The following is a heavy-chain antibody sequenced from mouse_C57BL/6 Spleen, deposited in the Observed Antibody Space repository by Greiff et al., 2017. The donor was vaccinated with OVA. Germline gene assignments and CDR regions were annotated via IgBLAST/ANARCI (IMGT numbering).Heavy chain of an antibody. Sequence: EVKLEESGGGLVKPGGSLKLSCAASGFTFSSYAMSWVRQTPEKRLEWVATISDGGSYTYYPDNVKGRFTISRDNAKNNLYLQMSHLKSEDTAMYYCARETMVTTGYYFDYWGQGTTLTVSS. CDR2: ISDGGSYT. CDR1: GFTFSSYA. CDR3: ARETMVTTGYYFDY. V-gene: IGHV5-4*01. J-gene: IGHJ2*01. D-gene: IGHD2-2*01.